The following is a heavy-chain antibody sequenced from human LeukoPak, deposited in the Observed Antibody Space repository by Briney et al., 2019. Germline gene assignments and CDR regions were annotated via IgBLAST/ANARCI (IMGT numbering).Heavy chain of an antibody. CDR2: INPNNGNL. J-gene: IGHJ3*02. D-gene: IGHD3-3*01. Sequence: ASVKVSCTASGYTFGSDDINWVRQATGQGLEWMGWINPNNGNLGYAQKFQGRVTITRNTPISTAYMGLSSLTSEDTAVYYCARSDHDSWNAFDIWGQGTMVTVSS. CDR1: GYTFGSDD. V-gene: IGHV1-8*03. CDR3: ARSDHDSWNAFDI.